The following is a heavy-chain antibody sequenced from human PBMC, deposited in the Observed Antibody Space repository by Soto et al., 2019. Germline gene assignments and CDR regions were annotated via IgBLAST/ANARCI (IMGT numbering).Heavy chain of an antibody. Sequence: GGSLRLSCAASGFSFSSYGMHWVRQAPGRGLEWVTVISNDGNRKYYGESVKGRFSVSRDNDKATLYLQMKGLRPEDTGVYYCAKDRRQLSALDMWGQGTTVTVSS. CDR2: ISNDGNRK. J-gene: IGHJ3*02. CDR3: AKDRRQLSALDM. D-gene: IGHD6-6*01. V-gene: IGHV3-30*18. CDR1: GFSFSSYG.